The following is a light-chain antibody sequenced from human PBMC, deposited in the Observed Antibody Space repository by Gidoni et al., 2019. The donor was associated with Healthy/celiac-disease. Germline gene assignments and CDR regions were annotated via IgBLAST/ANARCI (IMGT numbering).Light chain of an antibody. CDR1: KLGDKY. J-gene: IGLJ1*01. CDR2: QDS. CDR3: QAWDSPYV. Sequence: SYELTQPPSVSVSPGQTASITCSGDKLGDKYACWYQQKPGQSPVLVIYQDSKRPSGIPERFSGSTSGNTATLTISGTQAMDEADYYCQAWDSPYVFGTGTKVTVL. V-gene: IGLV3-1*01.